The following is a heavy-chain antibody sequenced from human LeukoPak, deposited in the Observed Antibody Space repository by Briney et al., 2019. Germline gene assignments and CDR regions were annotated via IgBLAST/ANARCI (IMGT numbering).Heavy chain of an antibody. CDR2: ISSSSSYT. CDR3: ARDCRHYYGSGRGDWFDP. Sequence: GGSLRLSCAASGFTFSDYYMSWIRQAPGKGLEWVSYISSSSSYTNYADSVKSRFTISRDNAKNSLYLQMNSLRAEDAAVYYCARDCRHYYGSGRGDWFDPWGQGTLVTVSS. CDR1: GFTFSDYY. J-gene: IGHJ5*02. V-gene: IGHV3-11*05. D-gene: IGHD3-10*01.